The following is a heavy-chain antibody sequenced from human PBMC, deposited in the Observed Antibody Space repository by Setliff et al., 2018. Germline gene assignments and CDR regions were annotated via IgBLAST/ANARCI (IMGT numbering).Heavy chain of an antibody. J-gene: IGHJ6*03. CDR2: IYTSGST. Sequence: PSETLSLTCTVSGGSISSGIYCWSWIRQPAGKGLEWIGHIYTSGSTNYNPSLKSRVTMSVDTSKNQFSLRLSSVTAADTAVYYCARAGPYYDFWSGYYSTMDVWGKGTTVTVSS. CDR3: ARAGPYYDFWSGYYSTMDV. CDR1: GGSISSGIYC. V-gene: IGHV4-61*09. D-gene: IGHD3-3*01.